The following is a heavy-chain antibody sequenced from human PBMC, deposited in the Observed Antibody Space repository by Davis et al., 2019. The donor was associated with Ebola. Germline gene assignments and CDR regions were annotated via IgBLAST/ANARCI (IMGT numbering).Heavy chain of an antibody. CDR3: ARGDFWSGYLFDY. CDR1: GYTFSSYG. CDR2: ISGYEDNT. Sequence: ASVKVSCKASGYTFSSYGISWVRQAPGQGLEWMGWISGYEDNTNYAPRFQGRVTMTTDTSTSTAYMDLRSLTSDDTAVYYCARGDFWSGYLFDYWGQGTLVTVSS. J-gene: IGHJ4*02. V-gene: IGHV1-18*01. D-gene: IGHD3-3*01.